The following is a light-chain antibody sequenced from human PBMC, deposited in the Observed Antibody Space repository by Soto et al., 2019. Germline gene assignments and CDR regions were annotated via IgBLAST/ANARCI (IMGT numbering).Light chain of an antibody. CDR1: SSDVGGYNY. CDR3: SSYAGSNNLGVV. J-gene: IGLJ2*01. V-gene: IGLV2-8*01. CDR2: EVS. Sequence: QSALTQPRSVSGSPGQSVTISCTGTSSDVGGYNYVSWYQQHPGKAPKLMIYEVSKRPSGVPDRFSGSKSGNTASLTVSGLQAEDEADYYCSSYAGSNNLGVVFGGGTKLTVL.